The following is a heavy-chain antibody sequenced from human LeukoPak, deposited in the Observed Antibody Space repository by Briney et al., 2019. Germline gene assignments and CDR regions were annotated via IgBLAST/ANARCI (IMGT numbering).Heavy chain of an antibody. J-gene: IGHJ4*02. CDR1: GFTFSITY. D-gene: IGHD6-13*01. CDR3: ARGGPAAGRFDY. CDR2: IYGGGDA. V-gene: IGHV3-66*01. Sequence: HPGGSLRLSCAASGFTFSITYMAWVRQAPGKGLEWVSVIYGGGDAYYADSVKGRFTISRDNSKNTLYLQMNSLRAEDTAVYYCARGGPAAGRFDYWGQGTLVTVSS.